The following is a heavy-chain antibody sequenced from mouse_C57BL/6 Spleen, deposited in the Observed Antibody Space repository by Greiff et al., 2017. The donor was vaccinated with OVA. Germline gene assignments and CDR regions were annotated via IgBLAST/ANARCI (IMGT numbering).Heavy chain of an antibody. CDR3: ASDDYGRPWFAY. V-gene: IGHV1-82*01. J-gene: IGHJ3*01. CDR1: GYAFSSSW. Sequence: QVQLQQSGPELVKPGASVKISCKASGYAFSSSWMNWVKQRPGKGLEWIGRIYPGDGDTNYNGKFKGKATLTADKSSSTAYMQLSSLTSEDSAVYFCASDDYGRPWFAYWGQGTLVTVSA. CDR2: IYPGDGDT. D-gene: IGHD2-4*01.